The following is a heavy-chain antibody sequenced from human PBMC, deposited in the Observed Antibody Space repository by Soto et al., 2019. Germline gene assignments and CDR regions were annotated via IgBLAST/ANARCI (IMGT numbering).Heavy chain of an antibody. CDR3: ARSVAARNYYYYGMDV. J-gene: IGHJ6*02. V-gene: IGHV3-21*01. D-gene: IGHD2-15*01. CDR1: GFTFSSYS. CDR2: ISSSSSYI. Sequence: EVQLVESGGGLVKPGGSLRLSCAASGFTFSSYSMNWVRQAPGKGLEWVSSISSSSSYIYYADSVKGRFTISRDNAKNSLYLQMNSLRAEDTAVYYCARSVAARNYYYYGMDVWGQGTTVTVSS.